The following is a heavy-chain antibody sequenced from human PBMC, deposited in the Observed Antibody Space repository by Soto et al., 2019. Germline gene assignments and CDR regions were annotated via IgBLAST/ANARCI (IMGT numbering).Heavy chain of an antibody. CDR2: LNYSGNT. Sequence: QVQLQPWGAGLLKPSETLSLTCAVYGESLSGYYGNWIRQSPGKGLEWIGELNYSGNTNYNPSLKSRVTISIDTSKNQFSLKRSSVTGSYTGVYYCARTRNLDVWGQGTTVIVSS. D-gene: IGHD1-1*01. CDR1: GESLSGYY. J-gene: IGHJ6*02. CDR3: ARTRNLDV. V-gene: IGHV4-34*01.